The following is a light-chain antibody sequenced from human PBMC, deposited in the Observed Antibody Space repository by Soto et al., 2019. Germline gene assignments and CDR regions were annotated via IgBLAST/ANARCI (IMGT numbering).Light chain of an antibody. V-gene: IGKV3-15*01. J-gene: IGKJ2*01. CDR3: QHYHGWVKA. CDR1: QGLGSR. Sequence: EIVMTQSPATLSVSPGGTATLSCRASQGLGSRLAWYQQKPGQAPRLLIYDASTRATGVPDRFSGSESETEFTLTISSLQPEDFAVYYCQHYHGWVKAFGQGTKLEIK. CDR2: DAS.